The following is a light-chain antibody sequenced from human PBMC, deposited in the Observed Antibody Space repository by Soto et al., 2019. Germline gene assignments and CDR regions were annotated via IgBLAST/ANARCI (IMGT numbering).Light chain of an antibody. V-gene: IGKV1-9*01. CDR2: VAS. Sequence: DIQMTQSPSSLSASVGDRVTIACRASQSIDTHLVWYQQKPATAPKILIYVASNRATGVPARFSGSGSGTDFTLSISSLEPEDFAVYYCQQRSNWLTFGQGTRLEIK. J-gene: IGKJ5*01. CDR3: QQRSNWLT. CDR1: QSIDTH.